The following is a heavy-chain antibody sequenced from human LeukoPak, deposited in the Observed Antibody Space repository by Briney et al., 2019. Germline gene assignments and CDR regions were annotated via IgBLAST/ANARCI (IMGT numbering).Heavy chain of an antibody. CDR1: GGSISSSSYY. V-gene: IGHV4-39*01. Sequence: SETLSLTCTVSGGSISSSSYYWGWIRQPPGKGLEWIGSIYYSGSTYYNPSLRSRVTISVDTSKNQFSLKLSSVTAADTAVYYCARGRITMIVVDYWGQGTLVTVSS. CDR3: ARGRITMIVVDY. D-gene: IGHD3-22*01. J-gene: IGHJ4*02. CDR2: IYYSGST.